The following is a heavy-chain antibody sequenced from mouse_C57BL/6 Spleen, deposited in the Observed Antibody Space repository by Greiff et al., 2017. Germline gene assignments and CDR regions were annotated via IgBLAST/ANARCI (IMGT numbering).Heavy chain of an antibody. D-gene: IGHD1-1*01. CDR1: GFNIKDSY. CDR2: IDPEDGET. Sequence: VQLQQSGAELVKPGASVKLSCTASGFNIKDSYMHWVKQRPEPGLEWIGRIDPEDGETTYAPKFQGKATITAYTSSNTAYLQLRSLTSEDTAVYYCARCHYVSSSCYFDVWGTGTTVTVSS. V-gene: IGHV14-2*01. J-gene: IGHJ1*03. CDR3: ARCHYVSSSCYFDV.